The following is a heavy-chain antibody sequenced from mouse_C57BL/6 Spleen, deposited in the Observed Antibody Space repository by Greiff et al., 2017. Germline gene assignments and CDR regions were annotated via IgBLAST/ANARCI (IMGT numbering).Heavy chain of an antibody. CDR1: GYTFTSYW. V-gene: IGHV1-64*01. CDR3: ARLIYDGYYVYYFDY. D-gene: IGHD2-3*01. CDR2: IHPNSGST. J-gene: IGHJ2*01. Sequence: QVQLQQPGAELVKPGASVKLSCKASGYTFTSYWMHWVKQRPGQGLEWIGRIHPNSGSTNYNEKFKSKATLTVDKSSSTAYMQLSSLTSEDSAVYYCARLIYDGYYVYYFDYWGQGTTLTVSS.